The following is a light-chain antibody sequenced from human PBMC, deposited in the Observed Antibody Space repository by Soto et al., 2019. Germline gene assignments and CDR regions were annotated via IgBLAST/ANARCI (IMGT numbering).Light chain of an antibody. CDR1: SSDVGGYNS. Sequence: QSALTQPPSASGSPGQSVTISCTGTSSDVGGYNSVSCYQQHPGKAPKLMIYEVSKWPSGVPDRFSGSKSGNTAFLTVSGLQAEDEADYYCSSYAGSNNLVFGGGTKLTVL. V-gene: IGLV2-8*01. CDR2: EVS. J-gene: IGLJ3*02. CDR3: SSYAGSNNLV.